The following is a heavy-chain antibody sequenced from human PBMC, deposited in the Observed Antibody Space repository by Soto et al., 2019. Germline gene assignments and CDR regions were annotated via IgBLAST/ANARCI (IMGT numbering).Heavy chain of an antibody. V-gene: IGHV1-18*01. J-gene: IGHJ6*02. Sequence: QVQLVQSGAEVKKPGASVKVSCKASGYTFTSYGISWVRQAPGQGLEWMGWISAYNGNTNYAQKFQGRVTMTTDPSTSTAYMELRSLRSDDTAVYYCARGGKYCTNGVCSFSGMDVWGQGNTVTVSS. D-gene: IGHD2-8*01. CDR1: GYTFTSYG. CDR3: ARGGKYCTNGVCSFSGMDV. CDR2: ISAYNGNT.